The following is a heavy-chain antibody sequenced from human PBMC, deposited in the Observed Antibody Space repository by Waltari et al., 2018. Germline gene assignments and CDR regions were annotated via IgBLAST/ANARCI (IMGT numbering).Heavy chain of an antibody. CDR3: AGHGQEGYYDCWSGYSNYYYYYMDV. CDR1: GGSISSYY. J-gene: IGHJ6*03. Sequence: QVQLQESGPGLVKPSETLSLTCTVSGGSISSYYWSWIRQPPGKGLEWIGYIYYSGSTNYTPARKSRSTVSVDTSKNQFSLKLSSVTAADTALYYCAGHGQEGYYDCWSGYSNYYYYYMDVWGKGTTVTISS. CDR2: IYYSGST. D-gene: IGHD3-3*01. V-gene: IGHV4-59*08.